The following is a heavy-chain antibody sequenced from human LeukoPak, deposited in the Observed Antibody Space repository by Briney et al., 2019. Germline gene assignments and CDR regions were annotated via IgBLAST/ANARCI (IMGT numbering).Heavy chain of an antibody. J-gene: IGHJ4*02. Sequence: SETLSLTCTVSGGSISSYYWSWIRQPPGKGLEWIGYIYYSGSTNYNPSLKSRVTISVDTSKNQFSLKLSSVTAADTAVYYCASSGGAARYSYWGQGTLVTVSS. CDR2: IYYSGST. V-gene: IGHV4-59*12. CDR3: ASSGGAARYSY. CDR1: GGSISSYY. D-gene: IGHD2-21*01.